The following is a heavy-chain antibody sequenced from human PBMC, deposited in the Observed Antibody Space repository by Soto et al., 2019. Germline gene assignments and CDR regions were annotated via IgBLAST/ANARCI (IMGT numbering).Heavy chain of an antibody. Sequence: PSETLSLTCTVSGGSISSSSYYWGWIRQPPGKGLEWIGSIYYSGSTYYNPSLKSRVTISVDTSKNQFSLKLSSVTAADTAVYYCARRRPTGEFDYWGQGTLVTVSS. J-gene: IGHJ4*02. CDR1: GGSISSSSYY. CDR3: ARRRPTGEFDY. V-gene: IGHV4-39*01. D-gene: IGHD7-27*01. CDR2: IYYSGST.